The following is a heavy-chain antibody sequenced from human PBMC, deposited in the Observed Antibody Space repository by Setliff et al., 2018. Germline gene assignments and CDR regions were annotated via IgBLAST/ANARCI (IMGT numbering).Heavy chain of an antibody. CDR2: MNPNSGNT. Sequence: GASVKVSCKASGYTFTSYDINWVRQATGQGLEWMGWMNPNSGNTGYAQKFQGRVTITRNTSISTAYMELSSLRSEDTAVYYCAIPSSGNFYFDYWGQGTLVTVSS. CDR1: GYTFTSYD. CDR3: AIPSSGNFYFDY. D-gene: IGHD1-7*01. V-gene: IGHV1-8*03. J-gene: IGHJ4*02.